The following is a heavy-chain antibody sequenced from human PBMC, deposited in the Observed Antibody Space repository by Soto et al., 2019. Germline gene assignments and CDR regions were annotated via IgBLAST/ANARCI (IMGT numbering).Heavy chain of an antibody. Sequence: QVQLVQSGAEVKKPGSSVKVSCMASGGTFSSYAISWVRQAPGQGLEWMGGIIPIFGTANYAQKFQGRVTITADESTSTAYMELSSLRSEDTAVYYFARHPYSGWSQLGRWYFDYWGQGTLVTVSS. D-gene: IGHD6-19*01. CDR2: IIPIFGTA. CDR3: ARHPYSGWSQLGRWYFDY. J-gene: IGHJ4*02. V-gene: IGHV1-69*01. CDR1: GGTFSSYA.